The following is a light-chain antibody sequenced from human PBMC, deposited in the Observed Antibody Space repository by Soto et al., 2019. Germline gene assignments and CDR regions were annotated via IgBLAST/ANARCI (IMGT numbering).Light chain of an antibody. CDR1: QNVNIW. J-gene: IGKJ2*01. Sequence: DIQVTQSPSTLSAFVGDRVILTCRASQNVNIWLAWYQQRPRKAPKLLIYKTSSLESGVPSRFSGSGSGTEFTLTISSLETDDFGTYFCLQYNSLPSTFGQGTKLDIK. CDR2: KTS. CDR3: LQYNSLPST. V-gene: IGKV1-5*03.